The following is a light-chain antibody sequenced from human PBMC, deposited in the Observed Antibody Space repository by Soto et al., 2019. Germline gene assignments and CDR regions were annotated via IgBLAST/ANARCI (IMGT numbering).Light chain of an antibody. CDR1: SSDVGGYNF. J-gene: IGLJ1*01. CDR2: EVN. V-gene: IGLV2-14*01. Sequence: QSALTQSASVSGSPGQSITISCTGTSSDVGGYNFVSWYQQHPGKAPELMIFEVNNRPSGVSTRFSGSKSGNTASLTISGLQAEDEADYYCSSYTSSSTPYVFGTGTKVTVL. CDR3: SSYTSSSTPYV.